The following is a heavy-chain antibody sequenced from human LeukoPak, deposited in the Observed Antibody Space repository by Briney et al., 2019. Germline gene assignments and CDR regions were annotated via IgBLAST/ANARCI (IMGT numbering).Heavy chain of an antibody. Sequence: SETLSLTCTVSGDSMSSYYWSWIRQPPGKGLEWIGYIYYSGHTNYNPSLKSRVTISVDTSKNQFSLKMRSVTAADTAVYYCARDRRDTSMVWDYWGRGTLVTVSS. CDR2: IYYSGHT. V-gene: IGHV4-59*01. CDR3: ARDRRDTSMVWDY. CDR1: GDSMSSYY. D-gene: IGHD5-18*01. J-gene: IGHJ4*02.